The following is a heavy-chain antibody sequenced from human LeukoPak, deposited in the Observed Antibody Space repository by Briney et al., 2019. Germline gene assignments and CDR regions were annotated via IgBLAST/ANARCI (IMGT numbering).Heavy chain of an antibody. J-gene: IGHJ4*02. CDR1: EDSFTNYW. D-gene: IGHD3-10*01. CDR3: ARASVSSWSYYQPFDY. V-gene: IGHV5-51*01. Sequence: GESLKISCKGSEDSFTNYWIGWVRQMPGKGLEWMGIIYPGDSDTRYSPSFQGQVTISADKSISTAYPQWSSLKASDTAMYYCARASVSSWSYYQPFDYWGQGTLVTVSS. CDR2: IYPGDSDT.